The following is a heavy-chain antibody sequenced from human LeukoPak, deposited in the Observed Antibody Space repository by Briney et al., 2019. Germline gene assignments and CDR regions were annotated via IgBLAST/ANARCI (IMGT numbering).Heavy chain of an antibody. V-gene: IGHV2-70*11. CDR3: ARSRYCTRNTWGHFDF. D-gene: IGHD2-8*01. CDR1: GFSLSTSGMC. CDR2: IDWDDDK. J-gene: IGHJ4*02. Sequence: SGPTLVNPTQTLTLTCTFSGFSLSTSGMCVSWIRQPPGKALEWLPRIDWDDDKYYSTSHKTRLTVSKDTSKNQVVLTMTNMDPVDTATYYCARSRYCTRNTWGHFDFWGQGTLVTVSS.